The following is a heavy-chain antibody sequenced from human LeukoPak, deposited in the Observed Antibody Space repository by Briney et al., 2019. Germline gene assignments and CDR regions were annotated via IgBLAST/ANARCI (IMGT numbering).Heavy chain of an antibody. D-gene: IGHD3-3*01. V-gene: IGHV3-30*04. J-gene: IGHJ6*03. Sequence: GGSLRLSCAASGFTFSSYAMHWVRQAPGKGLEWVAVISYDGSNKYYADSVKGRFTISRDNSKNTLYLQMNNLRAEDTAVYYCARGITILNREITYRYYMDVWGKGTTVTVSS. CDR1: GFTFSSYA. CDR2: ISYDGSNK. CDR3: ARGITILNREITYRYYMDV.